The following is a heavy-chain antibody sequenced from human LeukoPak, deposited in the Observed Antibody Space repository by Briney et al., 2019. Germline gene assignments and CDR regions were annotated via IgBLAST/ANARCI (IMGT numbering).Heavy chain of an antibody. V-gene: IGHV3-23*01. D-gene: IGHD3-3*01. CDR1: GFSFDNYA. J-gene: IGHJ6*03. Sequence: PGGSLRLSCTASGFSFDNYAMNWVRQAPGQGLEWVSAVSGSAKNTYYADSVKGRFTTSRDNSNNTVYLQMKRLRAEDTAVYYCAKSHRGGLRFMVGFFYMDVWGSGTTVAVSS. CDR3: AKSHRGGLRFMVGFFYMDV. CDR2: VSGSAKNT.